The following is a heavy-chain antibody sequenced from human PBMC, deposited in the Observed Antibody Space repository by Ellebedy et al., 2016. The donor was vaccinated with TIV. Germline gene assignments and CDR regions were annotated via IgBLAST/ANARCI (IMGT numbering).Heavy chain of an antibody. CDR3: ARESTVTTGSDY. Sequence: MPSETLSLTCAVSGGSISSSNWWSWVRQPPGKGLEWIGEIYHSGSTYYNPSLKSRVTISVDTSKNQFSLKLSSVTAADTAVYYCARESTVTTGSDYWGQGTLVTVSS. CDR2: IYHSGST. V-gene: IGHV4-4*02. D-gene: IGHD4-17*01. CDR1: GGSISSSNW. J-gene: IGHJ4*02.